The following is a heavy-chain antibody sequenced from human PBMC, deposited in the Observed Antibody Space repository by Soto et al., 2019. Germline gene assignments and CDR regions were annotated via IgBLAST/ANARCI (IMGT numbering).Heavy chain of an antibody. CDR1: GGSISNYY. J-gene: IGHJ5*02. Sequence: QVHLQESGPRLVKPSETLSLTCTVSGGSISNYYWSWIRQPPGRGLEWIGHIFYSGSTNSNPALKSRVTISVDSSKTQFSLKLSPVTAADPAVYYCAKDSGYNSSYFRWFAPWGQGTLVTVSS. CDR2: IFYSGST. CDR3: AKDSGYNSSYFRWFAP. D-gene: IGHD5-18*01. V-gene: IGHV4-59*01.